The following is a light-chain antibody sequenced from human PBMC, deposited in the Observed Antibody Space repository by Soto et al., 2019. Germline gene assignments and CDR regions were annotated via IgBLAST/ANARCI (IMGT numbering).Light chain of an antibody. CDR1: QRVSRSE. Sequence: EIVLTQSPGTLSLSPGERATLSCRASQRVSRSEFVWYQQKPGQAPRLLIYGASTRATGIPDRFSGSGSGTEFTLTISRLEPEDFAVYYCQQYGNSVFTFGPGTKVEIK. CDR3: QQYGNSVFT. V-gene: IGKV3-20*01. J-gene: IGKJ3*01. CDR2: GAS.